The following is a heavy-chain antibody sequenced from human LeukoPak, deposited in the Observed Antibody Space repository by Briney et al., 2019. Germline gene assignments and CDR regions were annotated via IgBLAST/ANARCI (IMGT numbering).Heavy chain of an antibody. Sequence: GGSLRLSCAASGFTFSSYSMNWVRQAPGKGLEWVSYISSSSTIYYADSVKGRFTISRDNAKNSLYLQMNSLRAEDTAVYYCARALPQQLAFDYWGQGTLVTVSS. CDR1: GFTFSSYS. CDR3: ARALPQQLAFDY. D-gene: IGHD6-13*01. V-gene: IGHV3-48*01. CDR2: ISSSSTI. J-gene: IGHJ4*02.